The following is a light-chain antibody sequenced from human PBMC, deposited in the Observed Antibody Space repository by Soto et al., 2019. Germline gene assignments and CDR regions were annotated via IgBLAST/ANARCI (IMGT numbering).Light chain of an antibody. J-gene: IGLJ1*01. CDR3: CSYAGSRHYV. V-gene: IGLV2-23*01. CDR1: SSDVGSYNL. CDR2: EGT. Sequence: QSALTQPASVSGSPGQSITISCTGTSSDVGSYNLVSWYQQHPGKAPKFMIYEGTKRPSGVSNRFSGSKSGNTASLTTSGRQAEDEADYYCCSYAGSRHYVFGTGTKVTVL.